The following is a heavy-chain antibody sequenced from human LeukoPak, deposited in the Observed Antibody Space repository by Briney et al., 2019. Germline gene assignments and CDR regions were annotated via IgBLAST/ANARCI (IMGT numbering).Heavy chain of an antibody. D-gene: IGHD3-9*01. V-gene: IGHV1-2*02. Sequence: ASVNVSFKASGYTFTVYYMHWIRQAPAQGLEWMGRIKHKAGGSNSAQKFRDRVIMTRDTTITTAYMELSRLRPDDTAVYFCARDSGFYFDSWGQGAPVTVSS. J-gene: IGHJ5*01. CDR1: GYTFTVYY. CDR2: IKHKAGGS. CDR3: ARDSGFYFDS.